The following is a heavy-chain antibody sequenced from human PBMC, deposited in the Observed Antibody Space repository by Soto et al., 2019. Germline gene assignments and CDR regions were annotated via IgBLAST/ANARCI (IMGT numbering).Heavy chain of an antibody. CDR1: GYTFTGYY. Sequence: ASVKISCKASGYTFTGYYMHWVRQAPGQGLEGMGWINPNSGGTNYAQKFQGRVTMTRDTSISTAYMELSRLRSADPAVYYCASLAVAGTDYWGQGTLVTAPQ. J-gene: IGHJ4*02. CDR2: INPNSGGT. D-gene: IGHD6-13*01. V-gene: IGHV1-2*02. CDR3: ASLAVAGTDY.